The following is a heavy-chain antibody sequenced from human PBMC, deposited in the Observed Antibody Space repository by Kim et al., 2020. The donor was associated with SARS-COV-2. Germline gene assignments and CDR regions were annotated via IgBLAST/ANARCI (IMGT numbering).Heavy chain of an antibody. CDR1: GFTFSSYD. CDR3: ARMTPVGALDY. D-gene: IGHD1-26*01. J-gene: IGHJ4*02. CDR2: IGTAGDP. Sequence: GGSLRLSCAASGFTFSSYDMHWVRQATGKGLEWVTAIGTAGDPYYPGSVKGRFTISRENAKNSLYLQMNSLRAGDTAVYYCARMTPVGALDYWGQGTLVTVSS. V-gene: IGHV3-13*05.